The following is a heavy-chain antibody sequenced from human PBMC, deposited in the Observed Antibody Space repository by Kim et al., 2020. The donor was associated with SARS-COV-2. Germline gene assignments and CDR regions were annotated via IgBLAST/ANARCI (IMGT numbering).Heavy chain of an antibody. CDR3: AREPGGTGTTSSYHYYGMDV. V-gene: IGHV4-31*03. CDR1: GGSISSGGYY. D-gene: IGHD1-7*01. J-gene: IGHJ6*02. CDR2: IYYSGST. Sequence: SETLSLTCTVSGGSISSGGYYWSWIRQHPGKGLEWIGYIYYSGSTYYNPSLKSRVTISVDTSKNQFSLKLSSVTAADTAVYYCAREPGGTGTTSSYHYYGMDVWGQGTTVTVSS.